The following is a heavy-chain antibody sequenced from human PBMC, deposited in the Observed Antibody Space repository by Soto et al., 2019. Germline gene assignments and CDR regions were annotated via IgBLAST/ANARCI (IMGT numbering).Heavy chain of an antibody. CDR3: ARKQGIYSEKPGLAP. J-gene: IGHJ5*02. V-gene: IGHV1-46*01. CDR2: NTHSGGSK. Sequence: ASVKVSCKASGYTFTSYSMHWVRQAPGQGLKGMGINTHSGGSKGNEXXXQGXXXXXXXXXXXTXYMERSSLRSDDTAVYYCARKQGIYSEKPGLAPWGKGTRVTVS. CDR1: GYTFTSYS. D-gene: IGHD3-10*01.